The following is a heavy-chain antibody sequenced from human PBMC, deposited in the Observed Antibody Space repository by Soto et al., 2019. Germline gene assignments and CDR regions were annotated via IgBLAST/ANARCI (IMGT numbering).Heavy chain of an antibody. D-gene: IGHD2-21*02. CDR2: INHSGST. Sequence: SETLSLTCAVYGGSFSGYYWRWIRQPPGKGLEWIGEINHSGSTNYNPSLKSRVTISVDTSKNQFSLKLSSVTAADTAVYYCARGNVVVTDIPHYYYYGMDVWGQGTTVTVSS. J-gene: IGHJ6*02. CDR3: ARGNVVVTDIPHYYYYGMDV. CDR1: GGSFSGYY. V-gene: IGHV4-34*01.